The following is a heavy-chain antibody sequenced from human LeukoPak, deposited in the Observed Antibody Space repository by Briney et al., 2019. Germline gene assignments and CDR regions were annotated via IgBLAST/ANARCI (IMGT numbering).Heavy chain of an antibody. CDR1: GNSISSGDNY. Sequence: SETLSLTCTVSGNSISSGDNYWSWIRQPAGKGLEWIGRIYTSGSTNYNPSLKSRVTISGDTSKNQFSLKLSSVTAADTAVYYCARDKYYYDSSGGRDYWGQGTLVTVSS. J-gene: IGHJ4*02. CDR2: IYTSGST. CDR3: ARDKYYYDSSGGRDY. V-gene: IGHV4-61*02. D-gene: IGHD3-22*01.